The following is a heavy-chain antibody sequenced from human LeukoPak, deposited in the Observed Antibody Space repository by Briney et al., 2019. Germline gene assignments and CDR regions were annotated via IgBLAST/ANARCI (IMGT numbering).Heavy chain of an antibody. D-gene: IGHD2-15*01. V-gene: IGHV4-4*07. J-gene: IGHJ3*02. CDR3: ARGRYCSADICSGGDAFDI. CDR2: IYTRVST. Sequence: PETLSLTCTVAGGSTNNYYSSWIRQPAGKGPGWIGRIYTRVSTNYNPSPKSRVTMPVDTSKNQFSLKLSSVTAADTAVYYCARGRYCSADICSGGDAFDIWGQGTMVSVSS. CDR1: GGSTNNYY.